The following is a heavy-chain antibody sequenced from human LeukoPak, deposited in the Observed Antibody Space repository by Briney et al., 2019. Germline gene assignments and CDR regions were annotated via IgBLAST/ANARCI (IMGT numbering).Heavy chain of an antibody. CDR1: GFTLRNYW. V-gene: IGHV3-7*01. J-gene: IGHJ4*02. CDR3: ARDGDLNANFDY. Sequence: PGGSLCLSCAASGFTLRNYWMGWVRPAPGKGREWGANTKLVGSAESYAESVRGRFTTSRDNTTNLLYLQMNRLRAEDTAVYYIARDGDLNANFDYWGQGTLVTVSS. CDR2: TKLVGSAE.